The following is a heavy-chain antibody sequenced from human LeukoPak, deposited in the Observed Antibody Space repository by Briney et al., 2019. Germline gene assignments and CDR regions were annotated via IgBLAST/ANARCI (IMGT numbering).Heavy chain of an antibody. V-gene: IGHV1-69*13. Sequence: SVKVSCKASGYTVTSYYMHWVRQAPGQGLEWMGGIIPIFGTANYAQKFQGRVTITADESTSTAYMELSSLRSEDTAVYYCARDSLYSSSSGYYYGMDVWGQGTTVTVSS. D-gene: IGHD6-6*01. J-gene: IGHJ6*02. CDR3: ARDSLYSSSSGYYYGMDV. CDR1: GYTVTSYY. CDR2: IIPIFGTA.